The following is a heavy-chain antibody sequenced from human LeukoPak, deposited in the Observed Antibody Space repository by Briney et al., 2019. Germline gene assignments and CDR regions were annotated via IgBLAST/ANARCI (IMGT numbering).Heavy chain of an antibody. CDR2: IYPGDSDI. D-gene: IGHD1-26*01. Sequence: GESLKISCKGSGFTFITSWIAWVRQIPGKGLEWMGVIYPGDSDIRYSPSFQGQVTISADKSISIAYLQWSSLKASDTAMYYCARGGSYYDTVDYWGQGTLVTVSS. V-gene: IGHV5-51*01. J-gene: IGHJ4*02. CDR3: ARGGSYYDTVDY. CDR1: GFTFITSW.